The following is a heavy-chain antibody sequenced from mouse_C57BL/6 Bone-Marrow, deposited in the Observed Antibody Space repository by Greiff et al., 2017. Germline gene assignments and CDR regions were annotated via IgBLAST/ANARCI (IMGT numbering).Heavy chain of an antibody. CDR3: ARSIYYGSGYDYAMDY. D-gene: IGHD1-1*01. CDR1: GFTFSDYG. J-gene: IGHJ4*01. V-gene: IGHV5-17*01. CDR2: ISSGSCTI. Sequence: EVKLMESGGGLVKPGGSLKLSCAASGFTFSDYGMHWVRQAPEKGLEWVAYISSGSCTIYYADTVNGRFTISRENANNTLFLQMTSLRSEDTAMYYCARSIYYGSGYDYAMDYWGQGTSGTVSS.